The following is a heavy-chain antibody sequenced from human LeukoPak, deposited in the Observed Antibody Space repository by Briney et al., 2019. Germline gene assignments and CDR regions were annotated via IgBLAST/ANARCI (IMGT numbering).Heavy chain of an antibody. CDR2: IRPNNGGI. CDR1: GYTLTDHH. CDR3: ARDPVDGYSHYDF. D-gene: IGHD4-4*01. V-gene: IGHV1-2*02. Sequence: ASVKVSCKASGYTLTDHHLIWVRQAPGQGLEWMGWIRPNNGGIKYAQEFQGRVTMTRDTSISTAYMELTSLTSDDTDIYYCARDPVDGYSHYDFWGQGTLVTVSS. J-gene: IGHJ4*02.